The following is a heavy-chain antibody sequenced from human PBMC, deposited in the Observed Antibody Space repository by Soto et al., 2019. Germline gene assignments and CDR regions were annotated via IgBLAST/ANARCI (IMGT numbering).Heavy chain of an antibody. Sequence: ASVKVSCKASGYTFTSYGISWVRQAPGQGLEWMGWISAYTGNTNFVEKIQGRVTMTTDTSTSTAYMELRSLRSDDTAVYLCARDATEVIDYWGQGTLVTVSS. J-gene: IGHJ4*02. CDR1: GYTFTSYG. V-gene: IGHV1-18*01. CDR3: ARDATEVIDY. CDR2: ISAYTGNT. D-gene: IGHD4-4*01.